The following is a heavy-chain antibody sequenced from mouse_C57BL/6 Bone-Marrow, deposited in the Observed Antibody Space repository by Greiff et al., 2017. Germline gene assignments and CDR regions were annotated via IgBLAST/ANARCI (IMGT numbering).Heavy chain of an antibody. CDR3: ARDGLWYFDV. CDR2: ISDGGSYT. Sequence: EVKVVESGGGLVKPGGSLKLSCAASGFTFSSYAMSWVRQTPEKRLEWVATISDGGSYTYYPDNVKGRFTISRDNAKNNLYLQMSHLKSEDSAMYYCARDGLWYFDVWGTGTTVTVSS. V-gene: IGHV5-4*01. J-gene: IGHJ1*03. CDR1: GFTFSSYA.